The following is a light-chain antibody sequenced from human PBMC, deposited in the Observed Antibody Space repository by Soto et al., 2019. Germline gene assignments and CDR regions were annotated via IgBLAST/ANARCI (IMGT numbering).Light chain of an antibody. CDR3: QQSYNLPLT. CDR1: QDINNY. CDR2: DAS. Sequence: DIQMTQSPSSLSASVGDKVTITCQASQDINNYLNWYQQKPGKAPKLLIFDASNLEAGVPSRFSGSGSGTDFTFAISSLQPEDIATYYCQQSYNLPLTFGGGTKVQI. J-gene: IGKJ4*01. V-gene: IGKV1-33*01.